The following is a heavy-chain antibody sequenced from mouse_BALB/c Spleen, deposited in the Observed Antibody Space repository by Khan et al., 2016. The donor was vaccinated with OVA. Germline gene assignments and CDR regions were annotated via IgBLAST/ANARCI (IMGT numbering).Heavy chain of an antibody. J-gene: IGHJ3*01. CDR2: ISSGGNT. Sequence: EVELVESGGGLVQPGGSLKLSCEGSGFTFSNYAMSWVRQTPERRLEWVASISSGGNTYYSVSVKGRFTIPRDNARHFLSMQMSRLRSADTAMYYCSGYYWFTYGGQGTLVTVAA. V-gene: IGHV5-6-5*01. CDR1: GFTFSNYA. D-gene: IGHD1-1*01. CDR3: SGYYWFTY.